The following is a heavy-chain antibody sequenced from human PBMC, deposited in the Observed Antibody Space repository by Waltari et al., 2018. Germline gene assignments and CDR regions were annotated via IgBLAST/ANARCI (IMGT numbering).Heavy chain of an antibody. CDR2: IYYNGST. CDR3: ARRAGATTLDY. D-gene: IGHD1-26*01. CDR1: VGSIRSSSSY. V-gene: IGHV4-39*01. J-gene: IGHJ4*02. Sequence: QLQLQESAPGLVKPSETLSLTCTVSVGSIRSSSSYWGWIRQPPGKGLEWIGSIYYNGSTYYSPSLKSRVTISVDTSKNQFSLKLSSVTAADTAVYYCARRAGATTLDYWGQGTLVTVSS.